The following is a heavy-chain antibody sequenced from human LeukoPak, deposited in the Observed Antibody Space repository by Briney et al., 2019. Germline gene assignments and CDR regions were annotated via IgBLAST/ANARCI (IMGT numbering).Heavy chain of an antibody. V-gene: IGHV1-46*01. D-gene: IGHD3-10*01. J-gene: IGHJ6*02. CDR2: INPSGGST. CDR1: GYTFTSYY. Sequence: ASVKVSCKASGYTFTSYYMHWVRQAPGQGLEWMGIINPSGGSTSYAQKFQGRVTMTRDTSTSTVYMELSSLRSEDTAVYYCARVTYGSGSYYNASQHYYYYYGMDVWGQGTTVTVSS. CDR3: ARVTYGSGSYYNASQHYYYYYGMDV.